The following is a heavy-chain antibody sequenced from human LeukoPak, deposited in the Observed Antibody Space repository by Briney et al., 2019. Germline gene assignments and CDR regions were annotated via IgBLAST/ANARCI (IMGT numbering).Heavy chain of an antibody. J-gene: IGHJ5*02. D-gene: IGHD1-26*01. CDR1: GSSISSGGYY. CDR2: IYYSGST. Sequence: SETLSLTCTVSGSSISSGGYYWSWIRQHPGKGLEWIGYIYYSGSTYYNPSLKSRVTISVDTSKNQFSLKLSSVTAADTAVYYCARYYRVGNWFDPWGQGTLVTVSS. V-gene: IGHV4-31*03. CDR3: ARYYRVGNWFDP.